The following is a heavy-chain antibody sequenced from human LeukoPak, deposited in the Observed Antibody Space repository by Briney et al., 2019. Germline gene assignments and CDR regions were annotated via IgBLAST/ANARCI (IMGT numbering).Heavy chain of an antibody. V-gene: IGHV1-8*02. CDR3: ARGMTTKGTYDY. D-gene: IGHD4-17*01. CDR1: GYTFTSYY. J-gene: IGHJ4*02. CDR2: MNPNSGNT. Sequence: GASVKVSCKASGYTFTSYYMHWVRQAPGQGLEWMGWMNPNSGNTGYAQKFQGRVTMTRNTSISTAYMELSSLRSEDTAVYYCARGMTTKGTYDYWGQGTLVTVSS.